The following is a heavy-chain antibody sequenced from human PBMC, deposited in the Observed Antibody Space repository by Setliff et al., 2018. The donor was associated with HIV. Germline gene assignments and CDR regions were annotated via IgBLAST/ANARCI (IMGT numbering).Heavy chain of an antibody. D-gene: IGHD6-19*01. CDR1: GYTFTSYA. CDR3: AREGQWLDMGDAFDI. V-gene: IGHV1-3*01. CDR2: INAGNGNT. J-gene: IGHJ3*02. Sequence: SVKVSCKASGYTFTSYAMHWVRQAPGQSLEWMGWINAGNGNTKYSQKFQGRVTITRDTSASTAYMELSSLRSEDTAVYYCAREGQWLDMGDAFDIWGQGTMVT.